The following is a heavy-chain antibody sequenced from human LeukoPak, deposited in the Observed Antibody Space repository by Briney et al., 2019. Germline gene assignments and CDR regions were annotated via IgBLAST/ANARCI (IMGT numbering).Heavy chain of an antibody. CDR3: ARGPRYSFY. Sequence: PGGSLRLSCAASGFIVSHNYMTWVRQAPGKGLEWISVIYIDGTTYYADSVKGRFTISRDQANNTLYLQMNTLRVEDTAVYYCARGPRYSFYWGQGTLVSVSS. CDR2: IYIDGTT. V-gene: IGHV3-53*01. J-gene: IGHJ4*02. CDR1: GFIVSHNY. D-gene: IGHD6-13*01.